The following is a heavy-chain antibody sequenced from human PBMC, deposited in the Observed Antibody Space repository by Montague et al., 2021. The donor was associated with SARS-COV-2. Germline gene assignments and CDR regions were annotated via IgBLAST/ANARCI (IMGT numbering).Heavy chain of an antibody. V-gene: IGHV4-39*02. Sequence: SETLSLTCTVSGGSITNNIDYWAWIRQPPGKGLEWIGRIYYTGNTYYNPSLKHRVTISVLTSKNHFTLKLSSVTAAETAVYYCARLKRYFDSSGSPSAFDFWGQGTKVTGSS. CDR1: GGSITNNIDY. CDR2: IYYTGNT. CDR3: ARLKRYFDSSGSPSAFDF. D-gene: IGHD3-22*01. J-gene: IGHJ3*01.